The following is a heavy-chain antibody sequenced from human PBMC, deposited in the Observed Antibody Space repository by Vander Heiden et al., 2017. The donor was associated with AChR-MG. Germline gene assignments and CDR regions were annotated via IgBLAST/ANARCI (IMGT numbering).Heavy chain of an antibody. Sequence: QVQLQQWGAGLLKPSETLSLTCAVYGGSFSGSYWSWIRQPPGKGLEWIGEINHSGSTNYNPSLKSRVTISVDTSKNQFSLKLSSVTAADTAVYYCARVGYSGYDLLGYYYGMDVWGQGTTVTVSS. CDR3: ARVGYSGYDLLGYYYGMDV. CDR1: GGSFSGSY. J-gene: IGHJ6*02. D-gene: IGHD5-12*01. V-gene: IGHV4-34*01. CDR2: INHSGST.